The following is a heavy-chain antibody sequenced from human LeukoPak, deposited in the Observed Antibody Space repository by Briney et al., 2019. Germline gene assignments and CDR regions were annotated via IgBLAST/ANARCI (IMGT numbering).Heavy chain of an antibody. CDR2: INHSGST. CDR1: GGSFSGYY. Sequence: SETLSLTCAVCGGSFSGYYWSWIRQPPGKGLEWIGEINHSGSTNYNPSLKSRVTISVDTSKNQFSLKLSSVTAADTAVYYCARRARIAVAGADYWGQGTLVTVSS. V-gene: IGHV4-34*01. J-gene: IGHJ4*02. D-gene: IGHD6-19*01. CDR3: ARRARIAVAGADY.